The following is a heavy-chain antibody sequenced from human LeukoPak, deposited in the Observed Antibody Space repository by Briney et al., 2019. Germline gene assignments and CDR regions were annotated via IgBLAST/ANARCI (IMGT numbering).Heavy chain of an antibody. J-gene: IGHJ5*02. V-gene: IGHV1-24*01. CDR3: ATPAATENWFDP. CDR1: GYTLTELS. Sequence: GASVKVSCKVSGYTLTELSMHWVRQAPGKGLEWMGGFDPEDGETIYAQKFQGGVTMTEDTSTDTAYMELSSLRSEDTAVYYCATPAATENWFDPWGQGTLVTVSS. CDR2: FDPEDGET. D-gene: IGHD2-2*01.